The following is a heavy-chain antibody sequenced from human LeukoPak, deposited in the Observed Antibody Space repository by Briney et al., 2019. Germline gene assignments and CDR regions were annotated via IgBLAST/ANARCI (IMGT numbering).Heavy chain of an antibody. V-gene: IGHV1-69*06. Sequence: ASVKVSCKASGGTFSSYAISWVRQAPGQGLEWMGGIIPIFGAANYAQKFQGRVTITADKSTSTVYMELSSLRSEDTAVYYCARGDLNYYDSSALAFDYWGQGTLVTVSS. J-gene: IGHJ4*02. D-gene: IGHD3-22*01. CDR3: ARGDLNYYDSSALAFDY. CDR2: IIPIFGAA. CDR1: GGTFSSYA.